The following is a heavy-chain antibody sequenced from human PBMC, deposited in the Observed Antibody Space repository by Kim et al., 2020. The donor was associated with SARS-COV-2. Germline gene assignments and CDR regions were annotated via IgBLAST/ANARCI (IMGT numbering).Heavy chain of an antibody. CDR2: INHSGST. Sequence: SETLSLTCAVYGGSFSGYYWSWIRQPPGKGLEWIGEINHSGSTNYNPSLKSRVTISVDTSKNQFSLKLSSVTAADTAVYYCASLGPPTVRGQIMDVWGQGTTVIVSS. J-gene: IGHJ6*02. CDR1: GGSFSGYY. CDR3: ASLGPPTVRGQIMDV. D-gene: IGHD3-10*01. V-gene: IGHV4-34*01.